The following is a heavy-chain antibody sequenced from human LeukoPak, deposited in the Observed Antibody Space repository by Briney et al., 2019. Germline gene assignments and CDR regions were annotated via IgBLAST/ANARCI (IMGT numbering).Heavy chain of an antibody. CDR3: ARVDNYYYYYYMDV. Sequence: GGSLRLSCAASGFTFSSYAMHWVRQAPGKGLEWVAVISYDGSNKYYADSVTGRFTISRDNSKNTLYLQMNSLRAEDTAVYYCARVDNYYYYYYMDVWGKGTTVTVSS. V-gene: IGHV3-30*01. D-gene: IGHD3/OR15-3a*01. CDR2: ISYDGSNK. CDR1: GFTFSSYA. J-gene: IGHJ6*03.